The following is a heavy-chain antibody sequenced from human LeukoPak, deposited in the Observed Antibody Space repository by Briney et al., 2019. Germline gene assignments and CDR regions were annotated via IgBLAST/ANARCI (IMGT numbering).Heavy chain of an antibody. D-gene: IGHD2-21*01. CDR3: ARGPPGGYCYVY. CDR2: MNPNSGNT. V-gene: IGHV1-8*03. J-gene: IGHJ4*02. Sequence: VASVKVSCKASGYTFTNYDINWVRQATGQGLEWMGWMNPNSGNTGYAQKFQGRVTITRNTSISTAYMELSSLRSEDTAGYYCARGPPGGYCYVYWGQGTLVTVSS. CDR1: GYTFTNYD.